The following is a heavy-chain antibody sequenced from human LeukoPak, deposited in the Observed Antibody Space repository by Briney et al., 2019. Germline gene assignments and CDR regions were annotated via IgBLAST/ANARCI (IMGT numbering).Heavy chain of an antibody. Sequence: GASVKVSCKASGYTFTSYGISWVRQAPGQGLEWMGWISAYNGNTNYAQKLQGRVTMTTDTSTSTAYMELRGLRSDDTAAYYCARDLGGYCSSTSCYRAAVYWGQGTLVTVSS. D-gene: IGHD2-2*02. CDR1: GYTFTSYG. CDR2: ISAYNGNT. J-gene: IGHJ4*02. V-gene: IGHV1-18*01. CDR3: ARDLGGYCSSTSCYRAAVY.